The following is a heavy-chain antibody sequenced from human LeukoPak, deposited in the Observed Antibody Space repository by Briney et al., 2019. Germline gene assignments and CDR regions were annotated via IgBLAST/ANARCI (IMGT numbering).Heavy chain of an antibody. Sequence: GASVKVSCKASGYTFTSYAMNWVRQAPGQGLEWMGWINTNTGNPTYAQGFTGRFVFSLDTSVSTAYLQISSLKAEDTAVYYCAREGPGELGYCSGPCGPFGYWGQGTLVTVSS. J-gene: IGHJ4*02. D-gene: IGHD2-15*01. CDR2: INTNTGNP. CDR3: AREGPGELGYCSGPCGPFGY. V-gene: IGHV7-4-1*02. CDR1: GYTFTSYA.